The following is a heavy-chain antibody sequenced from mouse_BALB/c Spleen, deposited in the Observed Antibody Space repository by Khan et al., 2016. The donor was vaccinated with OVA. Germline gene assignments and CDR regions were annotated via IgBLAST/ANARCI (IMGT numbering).Heavy chain of an antibody. D-gene: IGHD2-1*01. CDR1: GFTFSTFA. J-gene: IGHJ3*01. CDR2: ISSDGDYI. V-gene: IGHV5-9-3*01. CDR3: ARHNYCPFAY. Sequence: EVQLLESGGDLVKPGGSLKLSCAASGFTFSTFAMSWVRQTPDKRLEWVATISSDGDYIYYPDSVKGRFTISRDNAKNTLYLQMSSLRSEDTAVYYCARHNYCPFAYWGQGTLVTVSA.